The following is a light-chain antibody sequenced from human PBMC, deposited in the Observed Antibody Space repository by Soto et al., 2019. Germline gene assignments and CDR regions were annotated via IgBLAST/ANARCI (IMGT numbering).Light chain of an antibody. CDR2: DAS. CDR3: QQYYNWPPKYT. J-gene: IGKJ2*01. V-gene: IGKV3-15*01. Sequence: EIVMTQSPATLSVSPGDRSALSCRASQSVGTNFAWYQQKPGQAPRLLIYDASSRATGDPTRFSGSGSGTEFTLTISSLQSEDFAVSYCQQYYNWPPKYTFGQGTKLEIK. CDR1: QSVGTN.